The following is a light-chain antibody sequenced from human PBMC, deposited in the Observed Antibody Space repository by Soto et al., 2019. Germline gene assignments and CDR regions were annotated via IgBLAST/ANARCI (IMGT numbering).Light chain of an antibody. CDR2: AAS. Sequence: IQLTQSPSFLSASVGDRVTITCRASQGISSYLAWYQQKPGKAPKLLIYAASTLQSGVPSRFSGSGYGTEFPLTISSLQPEDFATYYCQQLNSYPLTFGPGTKVDIK. CDR1: QGISSY. J-gene: IGKJ3*01. V-gene: IGKV1-9*01. CDR3: QQLNSYPLT.